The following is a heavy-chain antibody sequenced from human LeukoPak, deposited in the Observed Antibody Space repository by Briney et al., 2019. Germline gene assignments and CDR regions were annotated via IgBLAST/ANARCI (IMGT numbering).Heavy chain of an antibody. V-gene: IGHV4-34*01. J-gene: IGHJ4*02. CDR2: INHSGST. CDR3: ARERCSSTSCHRISGFRY. D-gene: IGHD2-2*01. Sequence: SETLSLTCAVYGGSFSGYYWSWIRQPPGKELEWIGEINHSGSTNYNPSLKSRVTISVDTSKNQFSMKLSSVTAADTAVYYCARERCSSTSCHRISGFRYWGQGTLVTVSS. CDR1: GGSFSGYY.